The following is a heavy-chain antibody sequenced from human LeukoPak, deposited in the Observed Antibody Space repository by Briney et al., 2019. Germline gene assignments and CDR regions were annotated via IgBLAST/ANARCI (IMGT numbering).Heavy chain of an antibody. Sequence: SGTLSLTCAVSGASISSSARWSWVRQFPGKGLEWIGEVYHGGSTNYNPSLKSRVTISLDNSNNHFSLRLSSVTAADTAVYYCARQVGPGYGSGSYFYFDYWGQGTLVTVSS. J-gene: IGHJ4*02. CDR2: VYHGGST. V-gene: IGHV4-4*02. CDR1: GASISSSAR. D-gene: IGHD3-10*01. CDR3: ARQVGPGYGSGSYFYFDY.